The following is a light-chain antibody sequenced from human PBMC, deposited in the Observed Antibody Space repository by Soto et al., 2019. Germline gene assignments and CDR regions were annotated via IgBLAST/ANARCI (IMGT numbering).Light chain of an antibody. J-gene: IGLJ3*02. CDR3: QLCHSSSDHWV. Sequence: QSVLTQPPSVSGAPGQRVTISCTGSSSNIGAGYDVHWYQQLPGTAPKLVIYGNRNRPSGVPDRFSGSKSGTSASLAISRVEAGDEADYYCQLCHSSSDHWVFGGGTQLTVL. V-gene: IGLV1-40*01. CDR1: SSNIGAGYD. CDR2: GNR.